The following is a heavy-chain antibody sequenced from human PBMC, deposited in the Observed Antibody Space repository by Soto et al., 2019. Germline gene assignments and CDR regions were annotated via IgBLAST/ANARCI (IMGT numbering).Heavy chain of an antibody. CDR3: AGRFTSGNWFDP. CDR1: GFTFNTYS. D-gene: IGHD3-3*01. V-gene: IGHV3-48*02. Sequence: EVQLVESGGGMVQPGGSLRLSCEASGFTFNTYSMNWVRQAPGKGLEWVSYISSGSSNIYYVDSVKGRFTISRDNAKNSLYLQMNSLRDEDTAVYYCAGRFTSGNWFDPWGPGTLVTVSS. CDR2: ISSGSSNI. J-gene: IGHJ5*02.